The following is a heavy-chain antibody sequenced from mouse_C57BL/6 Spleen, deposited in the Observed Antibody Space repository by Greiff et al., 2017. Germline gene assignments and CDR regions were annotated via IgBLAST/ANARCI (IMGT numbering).Heavy chain of an antibody. Sequence: EVQLQQSGPELVKPGASVKISCKASGYSFTGYYMNWVKQSPEKSLEWIGEINPSTGGTTYNQKFKAKATLTVDKSSSTAYMQLKSLTSEDSAVYYCARSYYSNLWYFEVWGTGTTVTVAS. D-gene: IGHD2-5*01. CDR3: ARSYYSNLWYFEV. V-gene: IGHV1-42*01. CDR2: INPSTGGT. J-gene: IGHJ1*03. CDR1: GYSFTGYY.